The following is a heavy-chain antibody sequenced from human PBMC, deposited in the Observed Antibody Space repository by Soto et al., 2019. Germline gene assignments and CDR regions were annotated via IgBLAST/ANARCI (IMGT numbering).Heavy chain of an antibody. CDR1: GFTFSGYA. J-gene: IGHJ4*02. D-gene: IGHD2-2*01. CDR3: AKDHPRSSTSLY. CDR2: ISGSGGST. V-gene: IGHV3-23*01. Sequence: HPGGSLRLSCAASGFTFSGYAMSWVRQAPGKGLEWVSAISGSGGSTYYADSVKGRFTISRDNSKNTLYLQMNSLRAEDTAVYYCAKDHPRSSTSLYWGQGALVTVSS.